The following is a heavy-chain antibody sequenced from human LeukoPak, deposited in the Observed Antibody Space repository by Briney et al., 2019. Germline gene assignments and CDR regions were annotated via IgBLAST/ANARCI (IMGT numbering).Heavy chain of an antibody. CDR1: GFIFSSHG. CDR3: TTTRPYGTTWAGAFED. J-gene: IGHJ4*02. CDR2: VTSRSAT. D-gene: IGHD6-19*01. V-gene: IGHV3-23*01. Sequence: GGSLRLSCVASGFIFSSHGMSWVRQAPGKGLEWVSTVTSRSATHYTDSVKGRFVTSRDSSKNTLFLQMNSLRAEDTALYYCTTTRPYGTTWAGAFEDWGQGTPVTVSS.